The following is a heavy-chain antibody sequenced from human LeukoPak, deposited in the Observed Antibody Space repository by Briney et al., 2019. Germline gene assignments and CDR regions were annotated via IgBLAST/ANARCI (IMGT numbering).Heavy chain of an antibody. V-gene: IGHV1-46*01. CDR1: GYAFTNYH. J-gene: IGHJ3*02. D-gene: IGHD2-21*02. Sequence: GASVKVSCKASGYAFTNYHLHWVRQAPGQGLEWVGIINPSGDSTTYAQKFQGRVTVTRDTSTSTVYMELSSLTSEDTAVYYCARRVVTATHDAFDIWGQGTMVTVSS. CDR3: ARRVVTATHDAFDI. CDR2: INPSGDST.